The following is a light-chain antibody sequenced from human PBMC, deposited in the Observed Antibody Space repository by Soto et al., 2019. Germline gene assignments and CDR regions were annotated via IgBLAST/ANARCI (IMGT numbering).Light chain of an antibody. CDR2: EVS. CDR3: AAWDDSLSGVV. J-gene: IGLJ2*01. Sequence: QSVLTQPPSASGSPGQSVTISCTGTSSDVGGYKYVSWYQQHPGKVPKLMIYEVSKRPSGVPDRFSGSKSGNTASLTVSGLQAEDEADYYCAAWDDSLSGVVFGGGTKLTVL. CDR1: SSDVGGYKY. V-gene: IGLV2-8*01.